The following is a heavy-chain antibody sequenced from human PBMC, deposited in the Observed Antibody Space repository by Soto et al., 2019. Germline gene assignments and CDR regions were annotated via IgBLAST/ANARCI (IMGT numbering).Heavy chain of an antibody. Sequence: EVQLLESGGGLVQPWGSLRLTCAASGFTFSNFVMGWVRRAPGKGLEWVSAIGGTSGSTYYADSVKGRLPNSRDNSKNTLFLHMTSLRADGTAVYYCAKRRGEGYFDLWGRGTMLTVSS. J-gene: IGHJ2*01. D-gene: IGHD3-10*01. CDR2: IGGTSGST. V-gene: IGHV3-23*01. CDR3: AKRRGEGYFDL. CDR1: GFTFSNFV.